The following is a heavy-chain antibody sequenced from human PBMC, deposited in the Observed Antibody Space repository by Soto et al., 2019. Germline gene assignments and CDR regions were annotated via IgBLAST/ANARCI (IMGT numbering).Heavy chain of an antibody. CDR3: ARVGGGYYYYYYGMDV. CDR2: IYYSGST. J-gene: IGHJ6*02. Sequence: PSETLSLTXTVSGGSISSYYWSWIRQPPGKGLEWIGYIYYSGSTNYNPSLKSRVTISVDTSKNQFSLKLSSVTAADTAVYYCARVGGGYYYYYYGMDVWGQGTTVTVSS. V-gene: IGHV4-59*01. CDR1: GGSISSYY. D-gene: IGHD3-16*01.